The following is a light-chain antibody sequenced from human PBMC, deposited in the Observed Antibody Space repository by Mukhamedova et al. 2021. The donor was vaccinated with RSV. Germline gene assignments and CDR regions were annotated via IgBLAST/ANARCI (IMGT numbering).Light chain of an antibody. CDR2: ATS. V-gene: IGKV1-12*01. J-gene: IGKJ3*01. CDR3: QQGSSIPFT. Sequence: WYQRRVLGKAPKLLIYATSTLQDGVPSRFRGSGSGTDFTLTISSLQPEDSATYYCQQGSSIPFTFGPGTKLDIK.